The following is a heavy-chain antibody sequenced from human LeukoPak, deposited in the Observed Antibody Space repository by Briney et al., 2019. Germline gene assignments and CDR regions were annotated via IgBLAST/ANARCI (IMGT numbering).Heavy chain of an antibody. CDR1: GFTFSSYA. V-gene: IGHV3-30*02. CDR3: ANPLVFGSSSSPYFDY. CDR2: IRYDGSNK. Sequence: PGGSLRLSCAASGFTFSSYAMSWVRQAPGKGLEWVAFIRYDGSNKYYADSVKGRFTISRDNSKNTLYLQMNSLRAEDTAVYYCANPLVFGSSSSPYFDYWGQGTLVTVSS. J-gene: IGHJ4*02. D-gene: IGHD6-6*01.